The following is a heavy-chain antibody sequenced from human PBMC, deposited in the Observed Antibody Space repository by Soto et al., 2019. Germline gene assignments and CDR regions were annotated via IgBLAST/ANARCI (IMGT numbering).Heavy chain of an antibody. CDR1: GFTFSTYT. Sequence: EVQVVESGGGLVKPGGSLRLSCVFSGFTFSTYTMNWVRQAPGKGLEWVSSINGRSNYVYYADSGKCRFTISRDNAKNSLYLQMNTLRAEDTAIYYCAREDGVVGSSSAFDPWGLGTLVTVSS. CDR3: AREDGVVGSSSAFDP. D-gene: IGHD1-26*01. CDR2: INGRSNYV. V-gene: IGHV3-21*01. J-gene: IGHJ5*02.